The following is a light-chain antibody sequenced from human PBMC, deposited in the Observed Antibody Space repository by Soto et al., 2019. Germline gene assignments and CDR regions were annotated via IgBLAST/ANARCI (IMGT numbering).Light chain of an antibody. J-gene: IGKJ5*01. CDR1: QSVKTF. CDR3: QQRSNWPIT. Sequence: EIVLTQSPATLSLSPGERATLSCRASQSVKTFLVWYQQRPGQAPRLLIYRTSNRATGIPDRFSGSGSGTDFTLTISSLEPEDFAVYYCQQRSNWPITFGQGTRLEI. CDR2: RTS. V-gene: IGKV3-11*01.